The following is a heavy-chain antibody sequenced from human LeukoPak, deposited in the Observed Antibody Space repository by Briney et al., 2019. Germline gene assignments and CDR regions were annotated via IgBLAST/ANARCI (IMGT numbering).Heavy chain of an antibody. CDR1: GFTFTSYA. Sequence: GGSLRLSCAASGFTFTSYAIHWVRQAPSKGLEWVTFISYDGSTKYYADSVKGRFTISRDNSKNTLSLQMNSLRAEDTAVYYCARDLSTKYSIDYWGQGALVTVSS. CDR2: ISYDGSTK. V-gene: IGHV3-30*04. J-gene: IGHJ4*02. CDR3: ARDLSTKYSIDY. D-gene: IGHD2-2*01.